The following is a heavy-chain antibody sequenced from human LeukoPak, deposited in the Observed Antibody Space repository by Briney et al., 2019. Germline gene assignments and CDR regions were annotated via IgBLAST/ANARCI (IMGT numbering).Heavy chain of an antibody. CDR2: IYTSGST. J-gene: IGHJ6*03. Sequence: SETLSLTCTVSGGSISSYYWSWIRQPAGKGLEWIGSIYTSGSTNYNPSLKSRVTMSVDTSKNQFSLKLSSVTAADTAVYYCARDGGYSGYEYYYYYYMDVWGKGTTVTVSS. CDR3: ARDGGYSGYEYYYYYYMDV. D-gene: IGHD5-12*01. CDR1: GGSISSYY. V-gene: IGHV4-4*07.